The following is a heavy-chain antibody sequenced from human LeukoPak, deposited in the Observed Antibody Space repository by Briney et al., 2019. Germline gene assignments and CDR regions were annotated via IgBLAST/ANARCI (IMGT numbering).Heavy chain of an antibody. CDR1: GFTFSSYS. Sequence: GGSLILSCAASGFTFSSYSMNWVRQAPGKELEWVSSISSSSSYIYYADSVKGRFTISRDNAKNSLYLQMNSLRAEDTAVYYCARDQAAAGTDYWGQGTLVTVSS. CDR3: ARDQAAAGTDY. D-gene: IGHD6-13*01. J-gene: IGHJ4*02. V-gene: IGHV3-21*01. CDR2: ISSSSSYI.